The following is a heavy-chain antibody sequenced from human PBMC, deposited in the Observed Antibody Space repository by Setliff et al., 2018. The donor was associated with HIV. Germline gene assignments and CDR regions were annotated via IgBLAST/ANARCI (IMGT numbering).Heavy chain of an antibody. Sequence: SETLSLTCTVSGGSISSANYYWSWIRQPPGKGLEWIGYIYYSGSTNYNPSLKSRVTISVDTSKNQFSLKLSSVTAADTAVYYCARGTIFLAYSSGWFDAFDIWGQGTMVTVSS. D-gene: IGHD6-19*01. CDR2: IYYSGST. CDR3: ARGTIFLAYSSGWFDAFDI. V-gene: IGHV4-61*01. CDR1: GGSISSANYY. J-gene: IGHJ3*02.